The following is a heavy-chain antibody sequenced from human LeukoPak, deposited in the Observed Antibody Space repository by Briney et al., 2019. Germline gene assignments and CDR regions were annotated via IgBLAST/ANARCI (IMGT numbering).Heavy chain of an antibody. J-gene: IGHJ4*02. Sequence: GASVKVSCKVSGYTLTELSMHWVRQAPGKGFEWMGGFDPEDGETIYAQKFQGRVTMTEDTSADTAYMELSSLRSEDTAVYYCATSGGGAWDYWGQGTLVTVSS. V-gene: IGHV1-24*01. D-gene: IGHD3-16*01. CDR3: ATSGGGAWDY. CDR2: FDPEDGET. CDR1: GYTLTELS.